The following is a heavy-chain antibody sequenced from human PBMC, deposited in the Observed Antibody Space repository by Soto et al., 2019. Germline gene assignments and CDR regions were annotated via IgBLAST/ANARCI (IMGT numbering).Heavy chain of an antibody. CDR1: GFTFDDYA. CDR3: AKGQTAGTEVDGMDV. V-gene: IGHV3-9*01. CDR2: ISWNSGSI. J-gene: IGHJ6*02. D-gene: IGHD6-13*01. Sequence: EVQLVESGGGLVQPGRSPRLSCAASGFTFDDYAMHWVRQAPGKGLEWVSGISWNSGSIGYADSVKGRFIISRDNAKNSMYLQMNSLRAEDTALYYCAKGQTAGTEVDGMDVWGQGTTVTVSS.